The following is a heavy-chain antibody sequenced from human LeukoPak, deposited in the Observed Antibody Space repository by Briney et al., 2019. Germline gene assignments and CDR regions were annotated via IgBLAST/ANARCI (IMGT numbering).Heavy chain of an antibody. J-gene: IGHJ4*02. CDR2: INPNSGGT. CDR3: ARVTMIAAAAEPNDY. Sequence: ASVKVSCKASGYTFTGYYMHWVRQAPGQGLEWMGWINPNSGGTNYAQKFQGRVTMTRDTSISTAYMELSRLRSDDTAVYYCARVTMIAAAAEPNDYWGQGTLVTVSS. D-gene: IGHD6-13*01. V-gene: IGHV1-2*02. CDR1: GYTFTGYY.